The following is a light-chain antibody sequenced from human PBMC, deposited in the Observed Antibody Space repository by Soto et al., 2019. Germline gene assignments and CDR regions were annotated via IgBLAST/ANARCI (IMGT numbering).Light chain of an antibody. CDR3: QEYNNWPPLT. J-gene: IGKJ4*01. V-gene: IGKV3-15*01. CDR1: QSVSSN. CDR2: GAS. Sequence: EIVMTQSPATLSVSPGERATLSCRANQSVSSNLAWYQQKPGQAPRLLISGASTRATGIPDRFSGSGSGTEFTPTISSLQSQDFAVYYCQEYNNWPPLTVGGGTKVDIK.